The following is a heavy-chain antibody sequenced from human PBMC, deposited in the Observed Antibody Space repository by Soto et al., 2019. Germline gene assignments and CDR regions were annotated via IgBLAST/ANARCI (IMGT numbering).Heavy chain of an antibody. Sequence: ASVKVSCKASGYTFSDYYIHWVRQAPGQGLGWMGWINPNSGGTKYAPKFQGGVTMTRDTSITTAYMELSRLRSGDMAVYYCAREPATAKPEGVDFWGQGTLVTVSS. V-gene: IGHV1-2*02. CDR2: INPNSGGT. CDR1: GYTFSDYY. J-gene: IGHJ4*02. CDR3: AREPATAKPEGVDF. D-gene: IGHD1-1*01.